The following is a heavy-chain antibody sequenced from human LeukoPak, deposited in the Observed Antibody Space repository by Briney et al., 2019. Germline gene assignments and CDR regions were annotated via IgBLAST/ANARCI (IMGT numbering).Heavy chain of an antibody. V-gene: IGHV3-33*01. CDR3: ARARRGATDAFDI. Sequence: PGGSLTLSCAPSGFPFSSYGMHWVRRAPGKGLEWVAVIWYDGSNKYYADSVKGRFTISRDNSKNTLYLQTNSLRAEDTAVYYCARARRGATDAFDIWGQGTMVTVSS. D-gene: IGHD1-26*01. J-gene: IGHJ3*02. CDR1: GFPFSSYG. CDR2: IWYDGSNK.